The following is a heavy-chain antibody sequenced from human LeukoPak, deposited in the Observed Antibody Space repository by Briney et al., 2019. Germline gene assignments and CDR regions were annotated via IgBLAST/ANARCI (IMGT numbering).Heavy chain of an antibody. Sequence: GGSLRLSCAASGFTFSSYSMNWVRQAPGKGLEWVSSISSSSSYIYYADSVKGRFTISRDNAKNSLYLQMNSLRTEDTAVYYCARDPDSYGPFDYWGQGTLVTVSS. D-gene: IGHD5-18*01. J-gene: IGHJ4*02. CDR1: GFTFSSYS. V-gene: IGHV3-21*01. CDR3: ARDPDSYGPFDY. CDR2: ISSSSSYI.